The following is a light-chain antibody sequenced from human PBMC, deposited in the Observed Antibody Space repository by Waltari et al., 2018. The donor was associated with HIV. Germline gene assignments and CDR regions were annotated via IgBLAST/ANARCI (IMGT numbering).Light chain of an antibody. J-gene: IGKJ4*01. CDR2: DAS. CDR1: QSITTN. CDR3: QQYYAWPLT. V-gene: IGKV3-15*01. Sequence: EKVMTQSPVTLSVSPGESATLSCRASQSITTNLAWYQQNPGQAPRLLIYDASTRASGIPGRFSGSGSGTEFTLTISSLQSEDFVVYYCQQYYAWPLTFGGGTKVEI.